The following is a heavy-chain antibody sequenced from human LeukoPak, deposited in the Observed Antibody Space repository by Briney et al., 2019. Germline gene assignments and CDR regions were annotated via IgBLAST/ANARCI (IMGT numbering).Heavy chain of an antibody. CDR3: ARVPQYYYDSSGSLGWFDP. D-gene: IGHD3-22*01. J-gene: IGHJ5*02. Sequence: PSETLSLTCAVYGGSFSGYYWSWIRQPPGKGLEWIGEINHSGSTNYNPSLKSRVTISVDTSKNQFSLKLSSVTAADTAVYYCARVPQYYYDSSGSLGWFDPWGQGTLVTVSS. V-gene: IGHV4-34*01. CDR1: GGSFSGYY. CDR2: INHSGST.